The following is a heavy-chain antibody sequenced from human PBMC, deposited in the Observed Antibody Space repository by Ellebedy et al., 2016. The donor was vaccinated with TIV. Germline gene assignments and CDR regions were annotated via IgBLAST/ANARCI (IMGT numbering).Heavy chain of an antibody. CDR2: ISAYNGNT. CDR3: ARGNYYDSRAYGMDV. Sequence: ASVKVSCXASGYTFTSYGISWVRQAPGQGLEWMGWISAYNGNTNYAQKLQGRVTMTTDTSTSTAYMELRSLRSDDTAVYYCARGNYYDSRAYGMDVWGQGTTVTVSS. J-gene: IGHJ6*02. CDR1: GYTFTSYG. D-gene: IGHD3-22*01. V-gene: IGHV1-18*04.